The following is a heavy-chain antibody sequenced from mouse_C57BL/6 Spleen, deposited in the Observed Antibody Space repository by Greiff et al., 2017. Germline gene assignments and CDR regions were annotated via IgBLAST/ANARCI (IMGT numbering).Heavy chain of an antibody. CDR1: GYTFTSYW. V-gene: IGHV1-52*01. CDR2: IDPSDSET. Sequence: QVQLQQPGAELVRPGSSVKLSCQASGYTFTSYWLHWVKQRPIQGLEWSGNIDPSDSETHYNQKFKDKATLTVDKSSSTAYMQLSSLTSEDSAVYYCARGDDGYSWFAYWGQGTLVTVSA. CDR3: ARGDDGYSWFAY. D-gene: IGHD2-3*01. J-gene: IGHJ3*01.